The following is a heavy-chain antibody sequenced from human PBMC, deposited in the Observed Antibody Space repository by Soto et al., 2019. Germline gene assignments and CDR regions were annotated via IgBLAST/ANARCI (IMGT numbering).Heavy chain of an antibody. V-gene: IGHV1-18*04. J-gene: IGHJ5*02. Sequence: GASVKVSCKASGYTFTSYGISWVRQAPGQGLEWMGWISAYNGNANYAQKLQGRVTMTTDTSTSTAYMELRSLRSDDTAVYYCARIRCTNGVCYYWFDPWGQGTLVTVSS. D-gene: IGHD2-8*01. CDR3: ARIRCTNGVCYYWFDP. CDR1: GYTFTSYG. CDR2: ISAYNGNA.